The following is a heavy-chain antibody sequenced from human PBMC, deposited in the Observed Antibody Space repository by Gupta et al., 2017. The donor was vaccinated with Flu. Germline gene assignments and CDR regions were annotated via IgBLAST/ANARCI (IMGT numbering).Heavy chain of an antibody. Sequence: QVQFQQCGAGLLKPSETLSLTCAVYNASLSGSYWSWIRQPPGKGPEWIGEIDHSGGTNYNPSLKSRVTMSVDTSKNQFSLNLYSVTAADTAIYYCTRLGGFTVGYNWFDPWGQGTLVTVSS. CDR1: NASLSGSY. CDR3: TRLGGFTVGYNWFDP. V-gene: IGHV4-34*01. D-gene: IGHD4-11*01. J-gene: IGHJ5*02. CDR2: IDHSGGT.